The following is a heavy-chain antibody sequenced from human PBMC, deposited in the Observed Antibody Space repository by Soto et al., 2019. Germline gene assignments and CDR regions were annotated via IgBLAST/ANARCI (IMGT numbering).Heavy chain of an antibody. CDR2: INSDGSST. D-gene: IGHD2-15*01. J-gene: IGHJ4*02. Sequence: GGSLRLSCAASGFTFSSYWMHWVRQAPGKGLVWVSRINSDGSSTSYADSVRGRFTISRDNAKNTLYLQMNSLRAEDTAVYYCVRTSLVVAAATREDYWGQGTLVTVSS. CDR3: VRTSLVVAAATREDY. CDR1: GFTFSSYW. V-gene: IGHV3-74*01.